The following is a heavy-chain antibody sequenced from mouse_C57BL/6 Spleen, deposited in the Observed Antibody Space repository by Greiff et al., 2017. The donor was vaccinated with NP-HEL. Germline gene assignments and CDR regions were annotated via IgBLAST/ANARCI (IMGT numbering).Heavy chain of an antibody. D-gene: IGHD2-5*01. J-gene: IGHJ4*01. V-gene: IGHV14-4*01. Sequence: VQLQQSGAELVRPGASVKLSCTASGFNIKDDYMHWVKQRPEQGLEWIGWIDPENGDTDYASKFQGKATMTADTSSNTAYLQLSSLTSEDTAVYYCTTRGSNCEGYAMDYWGQGTSVTVSS. CDR2: IDPENGDT. CDR3: TTRGSNCEGYAMDY. CDR1: GFNIKDDY.